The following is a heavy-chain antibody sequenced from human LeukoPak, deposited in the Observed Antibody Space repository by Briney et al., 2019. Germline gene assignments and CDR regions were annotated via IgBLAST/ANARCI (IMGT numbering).Heavy chain of an antibody. CDR3: ARLTPGENSFDP. Sequence: SGTLSLTCTVSGYSINSAYYWGWIRQPPGKGLEWIGTMYHSGITYYNLSLKSRVTISVDTSKNQFSLKLNSVTAADTAVYYCARLTPGENSFDPWGHGTLVTVS. CDR2: MYHSGIT. D-gene: IGHD3-16*01. CDR1: GYSINSAYY. J-gene: IGHJ5*02. V-gene: IGHV4-38-2*02.